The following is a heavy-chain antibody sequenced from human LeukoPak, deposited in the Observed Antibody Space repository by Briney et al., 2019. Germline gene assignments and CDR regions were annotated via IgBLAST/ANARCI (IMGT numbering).Heavy chain of an antibody. D-gene: IGHD3-3*01. Sequence: GGSLRLSCAASGFTFSSYAMSWVRQAPGKGLEWVSAISGSGGSTYYADSVKGRFTISRDNSKNTLYLQMNSLRAEDTAVYYCAINMNRIFGVVITLSYWGQGSLVTVSS. CDR1: GFTFSSYA. V-gene: IGHV3-23*01. CDR3: AINMNRIFGVVITLSY. J-gene: IGHJ4*02. CDR2: ISGSGGST.